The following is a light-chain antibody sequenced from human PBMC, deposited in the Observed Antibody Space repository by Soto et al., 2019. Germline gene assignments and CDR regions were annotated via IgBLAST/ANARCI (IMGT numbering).Light chain of an antibody. CDR1: QSLLHSNGYNY. V-gene: IGKV2-28*01. CDR3: MQALQTPLT. J-gene: IGKJ4*01. CDR2: LAS. Sequence: DIVMTQAPLSLPVTPGEPASISCRSSQSLLHSNGYNYLDWYVQKPGQSPQLLIYLASSRASGVPDRVSGSRSGTDFTLQISRVEADDVGVYYCMQALQTPLTFGGGTRVEI.